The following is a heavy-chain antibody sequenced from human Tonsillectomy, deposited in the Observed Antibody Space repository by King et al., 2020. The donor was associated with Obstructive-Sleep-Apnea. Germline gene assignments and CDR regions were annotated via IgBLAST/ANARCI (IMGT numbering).Heavy chain of an antibody. Sequence: VQLVESGGGLVQPGGSLRLSCAASGFTFNDYWMHWVRQAPGKGLVWVSRINSDGRSTNYADSVKGRFTISRDNAKNTLYLQMNSLRAEDTAVYYCAREKSYYYAMDVWGQGTTVTVSS. CDR3: AREKSYYYAMDV. V-gene: IGHV3-74*01. CDR2: INSDGRST. J-gene: IGHJ6*02. CDR1: GFTFNDYW.